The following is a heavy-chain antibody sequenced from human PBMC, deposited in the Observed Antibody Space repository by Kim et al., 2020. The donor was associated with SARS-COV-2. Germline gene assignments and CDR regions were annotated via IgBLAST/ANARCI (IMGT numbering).Heavy chain of an antibody. V-gene: IGHV3-23*01. Sequence: GRFSISRDNSKNTLYLQMNSLRAEDTAVYYCAKFRRGYCSSTSCYWFDPWGQGTLVTVSS. CDR3: AKFRRGYCSSTSCYWFDP. J-gene: IGHJ5*02. D-gene: IGHD2-2*01.